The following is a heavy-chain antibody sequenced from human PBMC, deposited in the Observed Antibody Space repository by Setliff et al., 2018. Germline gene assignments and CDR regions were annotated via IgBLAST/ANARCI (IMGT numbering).Heavy chain of an antibody. J-gene: IGHJ4*02. CDR1: GASISRGTYY. CDR3: AREGRWDYSYPIY. CDR2: IHYRGPT. D-gene: IGHD4-4*01. Sequence: SETLSLTCTVSGASISRGTYYWAGIRQPPGKGLEWIGRIHYRGPTYSNASLTSRLTISVSTAKNQFSLKLTSVTAADTAVYYCAREGRWDYSYPIYWGQGILVTVSS. V-gene: IGHV4-39*01.